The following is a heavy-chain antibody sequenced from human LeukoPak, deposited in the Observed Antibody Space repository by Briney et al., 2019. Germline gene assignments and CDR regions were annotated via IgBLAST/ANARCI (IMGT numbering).Heavy chain of an antibody. V-gene: IGHV7-4-1*02. D-gene: IGHD6-19*01. CDR3: ARYTSGYYRWFDP. CDR1: GYTFTRYA. CDR2: INTNTGNP. J-gene: IGHJ5*02. Sequence: ASVKVSCKASGYTFTRYAMNWVRQAPGQGLEWMGWINTNTGNPTYAQGFTGRFVFSLDTSVSTAYLQISSLRAEDTAVYYCARYTSGYYRWFDPWGQGTLVTVSS.